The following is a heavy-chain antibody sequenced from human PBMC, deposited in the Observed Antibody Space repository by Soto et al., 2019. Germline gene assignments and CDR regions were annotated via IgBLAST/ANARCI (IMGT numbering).Heavy chain of an antibody. V-gene: IGHV2-70*01. J-gene: IGHJ6*02. CDR2: IDWDDDK. CDR3: ARSIAARHYYGMDV. D-gene: IGHD6-6*01. CDR1: GFSLSTSGMC. Sequence: SGPTLVNPTHTLTLTCTFSGFSLSTSGMCVSWIRQPPGKALEWLALIDWDDDKYYSTSLKTRLTISKDTSKNQVVLTMTNMDPVDTATYYCARSIAARHYYGMDVWGQGTTVTVSS.